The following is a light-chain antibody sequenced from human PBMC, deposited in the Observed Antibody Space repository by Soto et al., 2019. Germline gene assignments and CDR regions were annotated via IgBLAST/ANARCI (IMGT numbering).Light chain of an antibody. Sequence: EIVLTQSPGTLSLSPGERATLSCRASQSVSGSDLAWYQQKPGQAPRLLLYGASRRATGIPDRFSGSGSGTDFTLTISRLEPEDFALYYCGQFVSSPPRTFGQGTKVDIK. CDR1: QSVSGSD. CDR3: GQFVSSPPRT. CDR2: GAS. J-gene: IGKJ1*01. V-gene: IGKV3-20*01.